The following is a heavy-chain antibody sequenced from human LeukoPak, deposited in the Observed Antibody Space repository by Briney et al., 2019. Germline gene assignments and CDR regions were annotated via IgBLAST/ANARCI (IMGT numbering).Heavy chain of an antibody. CDR2: INPKSGGT. D-gene: IGHD3-3*01. Sequence: ASVKVSCRASGYTFTDYFMNWVRQAPGQGLEWMGWINPKSGGTVYAQKFQGRVTMTRDTSSSTAYMELSRLRFDDTVVYYCARGPRITIFGVVMANDAFDIWGQGTMVTVSS. V-gene: IGHV1-2*02. J-gene: IGHJ3*02. CDR3: ARGPRITIFGVVMANDAFDI. CDR1: GYTFTDYF.